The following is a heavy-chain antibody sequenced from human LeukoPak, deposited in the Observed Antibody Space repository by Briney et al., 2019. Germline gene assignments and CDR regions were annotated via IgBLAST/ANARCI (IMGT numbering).Heavy chain of an antibody. V-gene: IGHV3-11*06. J-gene: IGHJ2*01. CDR2: ITSRSSYT. D-gene: IGHD6-25*01. Sequence: GGSLRLSCAASGFTFSDYQMSWIRQAPGKGLEWVSYITSRSSYTYYADSVKGRFTISRDNSKNTLYLQMNSLRAEDTAVYYCARDSSVGYFDLWGRGTLVTVSS. CDR3: ARDSSVGYFDL. CDR1: GFTFSDYQ.